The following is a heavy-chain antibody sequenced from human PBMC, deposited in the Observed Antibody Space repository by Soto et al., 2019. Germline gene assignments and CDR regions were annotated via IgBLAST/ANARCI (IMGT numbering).Heavy chain of an antibody. D-gene: IGHD6-19*01. V-gene: IGHV1-2*02. CDR3: ASAAVTGTAGLDF. CDR2: INPNSGGT. J-gene: IGHJ4*02. CDR1: GYTFSGFY. Sequence: ASVKVSCKASGYTFSGFYMHWVRQAPGQGLGWMGWINPNSGGTKSAEKFQGRVTMTRDTPISTAYMELSRLTSDDTAVYYCASAAVTGTAGLDFWGQGTQVTVSS.